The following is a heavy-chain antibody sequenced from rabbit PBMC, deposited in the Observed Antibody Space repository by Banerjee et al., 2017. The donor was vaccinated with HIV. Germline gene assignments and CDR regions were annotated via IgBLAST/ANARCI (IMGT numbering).Heavy chain of an antibody. CDR3: ARDRNYINYTYYTDRMNL. CDR2: IYTGSGNT. CDR1: GFSFSSSYW. Sequence: QEQLVESGGDLVKPEGSLTLTCTASGFSFSSSYWICWVRQAPGKGLEWIACIYTGSGNTHYASWAKGRFTISKTSSTTVTLQMTSLTAADTATYFCARDRNYINYTYYTDRMNLWGQGTLVTVS. V-gene: IGHV1S45*01. J-gene: IGHJ4*01. D-gene: IGHD8-1*01.